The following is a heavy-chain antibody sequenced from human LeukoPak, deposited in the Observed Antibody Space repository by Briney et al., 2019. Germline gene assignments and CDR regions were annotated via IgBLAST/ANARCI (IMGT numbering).Heavy chain of an antibody. D-gene: IGHD2/OR15-2a*01. J-gene: IGHJ4*02. CDR2: IGPHSTFT. V-gene: IGHV1-2*02. Sequence: AAMKVSCKSSGFTFTDHYIHWVRQGPGQGLGWMGYIGPHSTFTSSPQEFRGRVTMTRDASMSTAYMELTRLTSDDTAVYYCVREGEGPLSKDFDYWGQGTLVTVSS. CDR1: GFTFTDHY. CDR3: VREGEGPLSKDFDY.